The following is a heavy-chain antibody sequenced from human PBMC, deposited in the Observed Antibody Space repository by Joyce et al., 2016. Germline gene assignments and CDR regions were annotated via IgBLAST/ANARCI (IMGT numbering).Heavy chain of an antibody. J-gene: IGHJ4*02. CDR3: TTPSCAN. D-gene: IGHD2-2*01. V-gene: IGHV3-48*03. CDR1: GIIFSSKE. Sequence: EVHLVESGGGLVQPGGALRLSCAASGIIFSSKEMNWVRQAPGKGLEWISTINSDDSRIHYADSVRVRFTISRDNARNSLYLEMNYLRVEDTAIYYCTTPSCANWGQGSLVTVSS. CDR2: INSDDSRI.